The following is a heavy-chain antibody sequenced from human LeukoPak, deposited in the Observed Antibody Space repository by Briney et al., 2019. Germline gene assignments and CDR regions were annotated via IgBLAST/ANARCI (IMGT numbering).Heavy chain of an antibody. D-gene: IGHD7-27*01. J-gene: IGHJ6*02. V-gene: IGHV3-66*01. CDR2: IYSGGST. Sequence: PGGSLRLSCAASGFTVSSNYMSWVRQAPGKGLEWVSVIYSGGSTYYADSVKGRFTISRDNSKNTLYLQMNSLRAEDTAVYYCARDPVTGDQDYYYGMDVWGQGTTVTVSS. CDR1: GFTVSSNY. CDR3: ARDPVTGDQDYYYGMDV.